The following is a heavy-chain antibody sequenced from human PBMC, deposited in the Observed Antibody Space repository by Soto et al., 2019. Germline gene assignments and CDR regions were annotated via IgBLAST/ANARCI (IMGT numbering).Heavy chain of an antibody. V-gene: IGHV3-74*01. CDR2: INSDGSSI. CDR1: GFTFSRHW. J-gene: IGHJ3*02. D-gene: IGHD3-16*01. Sequence: GGSLRLSCAASGFTFSRHWMHWVRQAPGKGLVWVSRINSDGSSINYADSVKGRFTISRDNAKNTLYPQMNSLRAEDTAVYYCARVGDGYDVFDIWGQGTMVTVSS. CDR3: ARVGDGYDVFDI.